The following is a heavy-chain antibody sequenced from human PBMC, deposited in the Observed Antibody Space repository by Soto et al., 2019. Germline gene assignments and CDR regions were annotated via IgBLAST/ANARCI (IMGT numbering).Heavy chain of an antibody. V-gene: IGHV3-23*01. D-gene: IGHD1-26*01. CDR1: GFTFSSYA. CDR3: AKALYSGSYHAFDY. Sequence: GGSLRLSCAASGFTFSSYAMTWVRQAPGKGLEWVSGFSGGGSTYYADSVKGRFTISRDNSKNTLYLQMNSLRAEDTAVYYCAKALYSGSYHAFDYWGQGTLVTVSS. CDR2: FSGGGST. J-gene: IGHJ4*02.